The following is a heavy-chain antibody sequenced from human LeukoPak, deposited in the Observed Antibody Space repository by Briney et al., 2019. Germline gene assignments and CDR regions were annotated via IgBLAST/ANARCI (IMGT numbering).Heavy chain of an antibody. CDR3: ARDPQGDY. V-gene: IGHV4-38-2*02. J-gene: IGHJ4*02. CDR1: GYSISSGYY. CDR2: IYHSGST. Sequence: SQTLSLTCTVSGYSISSGYYWGWIRQPPGKGLEWIGSIYHSGSTYYNPSLKSRVTISVDTSKNQFSLKLSSVTAADTAVYYCARDPQGDYWGQGTLVTVSS.